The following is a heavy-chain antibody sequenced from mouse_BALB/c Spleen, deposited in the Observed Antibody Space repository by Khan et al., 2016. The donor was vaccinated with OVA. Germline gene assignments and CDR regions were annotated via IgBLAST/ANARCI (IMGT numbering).Heavy chain of an antibody. CDR2: ISSDSITL. D-gene: IGHD2-1*01. V-gene: IGHV5-17*02. Sequence: EVELVESGGGLVQPGGSRKLACAASGFTFSSFGMHWVRQAPEKGLEWVAYISSDSITLYYADTVKGRFTISRDNPRNTLFLQITSLRSEDTAMYYCSRGNLAWFAYWGQGMLVTVSA. J-gene: IGHJ3*01. CDR3: SRGNLAWFAY. CDR1: GFTFSSFG.